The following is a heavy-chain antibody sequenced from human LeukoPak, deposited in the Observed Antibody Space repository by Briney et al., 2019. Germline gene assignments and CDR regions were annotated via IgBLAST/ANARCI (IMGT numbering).Heavy chain of an antibody. D-gene: IGHD6-19*01. J-gene: IGHJ6*02. CDR2: MYYSGRT. Sequence: PSETLSLTCTVSGGSINSGGCYWSWIRQHPGMGLEWIGYMYYSGRTYYNPSLESRVSISVDTSKNQFSLKLSSVTAADTAVYYCARDGVAGIRLNGMDVWGQGTTVTVSS. CDR3: ARDGVAGIRLNGMDV. CDR1: GGSINSGGCY. V-gene: IGHV4-31*03.